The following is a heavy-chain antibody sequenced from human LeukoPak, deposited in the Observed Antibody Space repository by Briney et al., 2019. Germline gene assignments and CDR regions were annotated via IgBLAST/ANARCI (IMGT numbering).Heavy chain of an antibody. CDR2: IRQDGSVK. Sequence: GESLRLSCAASGFTFSGHWMTWVRQAPGKGLQWVANIRQDGSVKYYVDSVQGRFIISRDNAMNSLYLQMNSLRAEDTAVYYCARWSHDSFGYYWISSWGQGTLVTVSS. J-gene: IGHJ5*02. CDR1: GFTFSGHW. D-gene: IGHD3-22*01. V-gene: IGHV3-7*01. CDR3: ARWSHDSFGYYWISS.